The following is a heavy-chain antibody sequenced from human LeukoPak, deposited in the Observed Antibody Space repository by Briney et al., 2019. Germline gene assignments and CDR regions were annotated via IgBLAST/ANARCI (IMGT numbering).Heavy chain of an antibody. CDR2: IYTSGST. CDR1: GGSISSYY. CDR3: AREKQSGGWYVPNYFDY. D-gene: IGHD6-19*01. V-gene: IGHV4-4*07. J-gene: IGHJ4*02. Sequence: PSETLSLTCTVSGGSISSYYWSWIRQPAGKGLEWIGRIYTSGSTNYNPSLKSRVTMSVDTSKNQFSLKLSSVTAADTAVYYCAREKQSGGWYVPNYFDYWGQGTLVTVSS.